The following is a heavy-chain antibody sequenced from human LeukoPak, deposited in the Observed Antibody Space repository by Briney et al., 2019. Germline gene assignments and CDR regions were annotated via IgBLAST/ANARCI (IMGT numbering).Heavy chain of an antibody. D-gene: IGHD4-17*01. CDR3: ARLGYGDYPDY. CDR2: IIPILGIA. V-gene: IGHV1-69*04. CDR1: GYTFSTYG. Sequence: SVKVSCKASGYTFSTYGFSWVRQAPGQGLEWMGRIIPILGIANYAQKFQGRVTITADKSTSTAYMELSSLRSEDTAVYYCARLGYGDYPDYWGQGTLVTVSS. J-gene: IGHJ4*02.